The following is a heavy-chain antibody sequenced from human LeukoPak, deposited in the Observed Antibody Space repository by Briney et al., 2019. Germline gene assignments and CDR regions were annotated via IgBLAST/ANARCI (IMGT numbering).Heavy chain of an antibody. J-gene: IGHJ6*03. V-gene: IGHV4-61*02. D-gene: IGHD3-10*01. Sequence: SETLSLTCTVSGGSISSGSYYWSWIRQPAGKGLEWIGRIYTSGSTNYNPSLKSRVTISVDTSKNQFSLKLSSVTAADTAVYYCARALATMVRGVRYYYYYMDVWGKGTTVTISS. CDR2: IYTSGST. CDR3: ARALATMVRGVRYYYYYMDV. CDR1: GGSISSGSYY.